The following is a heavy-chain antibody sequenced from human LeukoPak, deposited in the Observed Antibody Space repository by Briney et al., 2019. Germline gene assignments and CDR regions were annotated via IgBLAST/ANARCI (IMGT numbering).Heavy chain of an antibody. CDR1: GYTFTSYD. Sequence: ASVKVSCKASGYTFTSYDINWVRQATGQGLEWMGWMNPNSGNTGYAQKLQGRVTMTTDTSTSTAYMELRSLRSDDTAVYYCARLEAAAGPWGQGTLVTVSS. D-gene: IGHD6-13*01. CDR2: MNPNSGNT. CDR3: ARLEAAAGP. V-gene: IGHV1-8*01. J-gene: IGHJ4*02.